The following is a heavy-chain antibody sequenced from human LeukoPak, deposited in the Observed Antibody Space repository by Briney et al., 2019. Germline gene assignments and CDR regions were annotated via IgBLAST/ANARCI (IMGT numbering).Heavy chain of an antibody. D-gene: IGHD3-22*01. CDR3: ARAIHYYDSSGYYYYFDY. Sequence: GGSLRLSCTASGFTFSDYGMNWVRQAPGMGLEWISYISGRSTTIHYADSVKGRFTISRDNAKNSLYLQMNSLRDEDTAVYYCARAIHYYDSSGYYYYFDYWGQGTLVTVSS. J-gene: IGHJ4*02. CDR2: ISGRSTTI. CDR1: GFTFSDYG. V-gene: IGHV3-48*02.